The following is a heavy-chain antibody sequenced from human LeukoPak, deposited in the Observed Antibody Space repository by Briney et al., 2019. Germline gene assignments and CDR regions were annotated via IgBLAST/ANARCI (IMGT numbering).Heavy chain of an antibody. CDR1: GGSISSSSYY. V-gene: IGHV4-39*07. Sequence: SETLSLTCTVSGGSISSSSYYWGWIRQPPGKGLEWIGSIYYSGSTYYNPFLKSQVTISVDTSKNQFSLKLSSVTAADTAVYYCARFCYDSSGYYTPFLVFDYWGQGTLVTVSS. CDR2: IYYSGST. D-gene: IGHD3-22*01. J-gene: IGHJ4*02. CDR3: ARFCYDSSGYYTPFLVFDY.